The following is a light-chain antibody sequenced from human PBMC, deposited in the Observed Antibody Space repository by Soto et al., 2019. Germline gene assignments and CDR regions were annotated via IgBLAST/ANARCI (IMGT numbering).Light chain of an antibody. V-gene: IGKV3-11*01. CDR2: DTS. J-gene: IGKJ4*01. CDR3: QQRSRWLT. Sequence: EIVLTQSPATLSLSPGDRATLSCRANQSVDNYLAWYQQKTGQAPRILIYDTSNRAAGIPARFSGSGSGTDVTLTISSLAPEDFAIYYCQQRSRWLTFGGGTKVEIK. CDR1: QSVDNY.